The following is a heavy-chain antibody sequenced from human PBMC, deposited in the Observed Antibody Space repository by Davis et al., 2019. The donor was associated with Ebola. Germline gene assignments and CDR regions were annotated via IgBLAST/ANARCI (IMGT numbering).Heavy chain of an antibody. J-gene: IGHJ3*01. Sequence: KVSCKDSGNRFTSHWIGWVRQMPGKGLEWMGIIYTCDSDTRYSPSFRGQVTISADKSTRTAYLQWGSLKASDTAMYYCASLRRTITGMDDGFDLWGQGTMVTVSS. CDR3: ASLRRTITGMDDGFDL. V-gene: IGHV5-51*01. CDR2: IYTCDSDT. D-gene: IGHD1-20*01. CDR1: GNRFTSHW.